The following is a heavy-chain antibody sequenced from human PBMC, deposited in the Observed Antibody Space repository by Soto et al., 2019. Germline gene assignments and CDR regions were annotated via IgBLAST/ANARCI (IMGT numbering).Heavy chain of an antibody. D-gene: IGHD2-21*01. Sequence: EVQLVESGGGLVQPGGSLRLSCAASGFTFSSYSMNWVRQAPGKGLEWVSYISSSSSTIYYADSVKGRFTISRDNAKNALYLQMNSLRAKNTAVYYCARGSRVVLIAHFDYWGQGTLVTVS. CDR1: GFTFSSYS. J-gene: IGHJ4*02. V-gene: IGHV3-48*01. CDR3: ARGSRVVLIAHFDY. CDR2: ISSSSSTI.